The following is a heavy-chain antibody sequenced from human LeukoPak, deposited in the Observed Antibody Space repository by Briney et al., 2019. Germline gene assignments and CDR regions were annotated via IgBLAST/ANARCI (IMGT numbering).Heavy chain of an antibody. CDR2: IKQDGSEK. CDR3: ARSSPQHEYLLQV. Sequence: GGSLRLSCAASGFGFSNYWMSWVRQPPGKGLEWVANIKQDGSEKYYVDSVKGRFTISRDNAKNSLYVQMNSLRPEDTAVYYCARSSPQHEYLLQVWGQGTVVTVSS. D-gene: IGHD2-2*01. J-gene: IGHJ3*01. V-gene: IGHV3-7*03. CDR1: GFGFSNYW.